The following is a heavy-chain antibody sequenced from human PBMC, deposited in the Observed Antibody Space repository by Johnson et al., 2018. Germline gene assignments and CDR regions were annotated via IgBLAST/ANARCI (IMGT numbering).Heavy chain of an antibody. J-gene: IGHJ3*02. D-gene: IGHD2-21*01. V-gene: IGHV4-34*01. CDR3: ACLNCGGETLDAFDI. CDR2: INHSGST. CDR1: GGSFSGYY. Sequence: QVQLQQWGAGLLKPSETXSLTCAVYGGSFSGYYWSWIRQPPGKGLEWIGEINHSGSTNYNPSLKRRVTISIDTSKKQFSLKLSPVTAADTTMYYCACLNCGGETLDAFDIWGQGTMVTVSS.